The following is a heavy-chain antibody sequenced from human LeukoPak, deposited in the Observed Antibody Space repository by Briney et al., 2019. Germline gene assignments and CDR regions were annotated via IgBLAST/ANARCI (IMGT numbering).Heavy chain of an antibody. Sequence: GGSLRLSCAASGFAFSNYWMHWVRQTPGKRLVWVSRIISDGSSTSYADSVKGRFTISRDNAKNTLYLQMNSLRAEDTAVYYCARDGSLADYWGQGTLVTVSS. J-gene: IGHJ4*02. V-gene: IGHV3-74*01. CDR2: IISDGSST. CDR1: GFAFSNYW. CDR3: ARDGSLADY.